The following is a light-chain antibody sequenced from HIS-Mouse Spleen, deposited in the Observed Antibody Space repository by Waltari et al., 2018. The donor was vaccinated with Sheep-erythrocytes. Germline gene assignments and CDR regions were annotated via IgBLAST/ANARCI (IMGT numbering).Light chain of an antibody. CDR3: QQSYSTPYT. V-gene: IGKV1-39*01. CDR1: QSISSY. Sequence: DIQMTQSPSSLSASVGDRVTITCRASQSISSYLNWYQQKPGKDPKLLIYAASSLQSGVPSRFSGSGSGTDFTLTISSLQPEDFATYYCQQSYSTPYTFGQGTKLESK. J-gene: IGKJ2*01. CDR2: AAS.